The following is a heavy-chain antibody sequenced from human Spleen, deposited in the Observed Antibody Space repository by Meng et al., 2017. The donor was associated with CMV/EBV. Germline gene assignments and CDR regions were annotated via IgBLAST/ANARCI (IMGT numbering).Heavy chain of an antibody. Sequence: SVKVSCKASGYTFTSYGISWVRQAPGQGLEWMGGIIPSIGTANYAQRIQGGVTITTDESTSTVYMELSSLRSEDTAVYYCAREFWPKYYDSSGYPYGMDVWGQGTTVTVSS. CDR3: AREFWPKYYDSSGYPYGMDV. J-gene: IGHJ6*02. CDR2: IIPSIGTA. D-gene: IGHD3-22*01. CDR1: GYTFTSYG. V-gene: IGHV1-69*05.